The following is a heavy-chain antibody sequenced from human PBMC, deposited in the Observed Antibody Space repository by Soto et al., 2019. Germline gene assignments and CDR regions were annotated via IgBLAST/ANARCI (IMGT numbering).Heavy chain of an antibody. CDR3: ARWSRDSSGYLFTFGDACDI. Sequence: SVKVSCKASGGTFSSYAISWVRQAPGQGLEWMGGIIPIFGTANYAQKFQGRVTITADESTSTAYMELSSLRSEDTAVYYCARWSRDSSGYLFTFGDACDIWGKGTMVTVSS. D-gene: IGHD3-22*01. CDR2: IIPIFGTA. CDR1: GGTFSSYA. J-gene: IGHJ3*02. V-gene: IGHV1-69*13.